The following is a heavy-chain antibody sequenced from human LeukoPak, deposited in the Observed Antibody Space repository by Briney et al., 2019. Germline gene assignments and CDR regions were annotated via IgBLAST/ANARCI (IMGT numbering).Heavy chain of an antibody. Sequence: GGSLRLSCAASGFTFSSYAMRWVRQAPGKGLEWGSAISGSGGSTYYTDSVKGRFTISRDNSKNALYLQMNSLRAEDTAVYYCAKDDYGGVMDVGSQGTTVTVSS. D-gene: IGHD4-23*01. CDR3: AKDDYGGVMDV. V-gene: IGHV3-23*01. J-gene: IGHJ6*02. CDR2: ISGSGGST. CDR1: GFTFSSYA.